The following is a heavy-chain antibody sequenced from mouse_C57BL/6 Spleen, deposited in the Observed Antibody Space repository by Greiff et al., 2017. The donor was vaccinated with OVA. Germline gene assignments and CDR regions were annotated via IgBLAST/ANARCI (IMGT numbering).Heavy chain of an antibody. CDR3: SRGGYPYAMDY. Sequence: EVHLVESGPGLAKPSQTLSLTCSVTGYSITSDYWNWIRQFPGTKLEYMGYISYSGSTYYNPSLISRISITRDTSKNQYYLQLKSVTTEDTATVYCSRGGYPYAMDYWGQGTSVTVSS. CDR1: GYSITSDY. D-gene: IGHD2-2*01. CDR2: ISYSGST. V-gene: IGHV3-8*01. J-gene: IGHJ4*01.